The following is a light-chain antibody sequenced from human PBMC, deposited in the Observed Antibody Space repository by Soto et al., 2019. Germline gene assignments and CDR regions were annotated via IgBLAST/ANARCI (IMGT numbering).Light chain of an antibody. CDR3: RSYAGSSTS. Sequence: QSALTQPPSASGSPGQSVTISCTGTSSDIGGYNYVSWYQQHPGKAPKLMIYEVTKRPSGVPDRFSGSKSGNTASLTVSGLQAEDEANYYCRSYAGSSTSFGGGTKLTVL. J-gene: IGLJ2*01. CDR1: SSDIGGYNY. V-gene: IGLV2-8*01. CDR2: EVT.